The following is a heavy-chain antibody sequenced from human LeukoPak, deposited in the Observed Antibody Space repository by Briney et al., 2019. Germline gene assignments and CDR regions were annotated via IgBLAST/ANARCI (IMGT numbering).Heavy chain of an antibody. V-gene: IGHV4-34*01. CDR2: INHSGST. J-gene: IGHJ4*02. Sequence: PSETLSLTCAVYGGSFSGYYWSWIRQPPGKGLEWIGEINHSGSTNYNPSLKSRVTISADKTKNYFSLRLSSVTAADTAVYYCARVRRDGFYYFDYWGQGTLVTVSS. D-gene: IGHD5-24*01. CDR3: ARVRRDGFYYFDY. CDR1: GGSFSGYY.